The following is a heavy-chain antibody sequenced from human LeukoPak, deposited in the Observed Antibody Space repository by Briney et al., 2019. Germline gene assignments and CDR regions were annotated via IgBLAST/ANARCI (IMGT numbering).Heavy chain of an antibody. J-gene: IGHJ5*02. Sequence: PGGSLRLSCAASGFTFSSYGMHWVRQAPGKGLEWVAVISYDGSNKYYADSVKGRFTISRDNSKNTLYLQMNSLRAEDTAVYYCARDSKKYYDFWSGYYSSWFDPWGQGTLVTVSS. CDR3: ARDSKKYYDFWSGYYSSWFDP. V-gene: IGHV3-30*03. CDR2: ISYDGSNK. D-gene: IGHD3-3*01. CDR1: GFTFSSYG.